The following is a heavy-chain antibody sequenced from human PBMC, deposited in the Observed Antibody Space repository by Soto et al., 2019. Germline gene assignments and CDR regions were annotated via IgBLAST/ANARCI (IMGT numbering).Heavy chain of an antibody. J-gene: IGHJ6*02. CDR2: IKQDGSEQ. CDR1: GFTFGNYW. V-gene: IGHV3-7*03. D-gene: IGHD2-2*01. Sequence: LRLSCAASGFTFGNYWMTWVRQAPGKGLEWVASIKQDGSEQYSVDSVKGRFTISRDNVRNSLYLQMKSLRAEDTAVYYCARCRGPNCSSRMDVWGQGTTVTVSS. CDR3: ARCRGPNCSSRMDV.